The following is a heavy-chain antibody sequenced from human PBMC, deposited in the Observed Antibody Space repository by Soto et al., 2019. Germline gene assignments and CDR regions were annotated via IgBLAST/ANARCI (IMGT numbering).Heavy chain of an antibody. CDR1: GGSFSGFY. Sequence: SETLSLTCAVNGGSFSGFYWTWIRQSPGRGLEWIGEINHSGSARYSPSLKSRVTISLDTSNNQFSLKLSSVTAADTAVYYCSRTPYRRQLVRYYYYGLDVWGQGTTVTVSS. J-gene: IGHJ6*02. CDR3: SRTPYRRQLVRYYYYGLDV. CDR2: INHSGSA. V-gene: IGHV4-34*01. D-gene: IGHD1-1*01.